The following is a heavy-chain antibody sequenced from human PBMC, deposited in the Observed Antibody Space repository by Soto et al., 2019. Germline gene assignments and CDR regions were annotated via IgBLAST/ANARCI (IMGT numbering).Heavy chain of an antibody. CDR2: ISYDGSNK. Sequence: QVQLVESGGGVVQPGRSLRLSCAASGFTFSSYAMHWVRQAPGKGLEWVAVISYDGSNKYYADSVKGRFTISRDNSKNTLYLQXNXLXXXXXXXXXCARGGDGYKFDYWGQGTLVT. CDR1: GFTFSSYA. J-gene: IGHJ4*02. CDR3: ARGGDGYKFDY. V-gene: IGHV3-30-3*01. D-gene: IGHD5-12*01.